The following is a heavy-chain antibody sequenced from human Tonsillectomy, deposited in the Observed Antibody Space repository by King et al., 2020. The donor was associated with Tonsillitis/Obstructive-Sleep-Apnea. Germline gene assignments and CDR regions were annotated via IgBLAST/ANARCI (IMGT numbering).Heavy chain of an antibody. CDR1: GYTFTNYY. J-gene: IGHJ6*02. V-gene: IGHV1-46*01. Sequence: QLVQSGAEVKKPGASVKVSCETSGYTFTNYYIHWVRQAPGQGLEWMGIINPSDGFTNYAQKFQGRVTMTSDTSSSTLHMELSSLRSEDTGVYYCARERDGKQQTAGLDVWGQGTTVTVSS. CDR2: INPSDGFT. D-gene: IGHD6-13*01. CDR3: ARERDGKQQTAGLDV.